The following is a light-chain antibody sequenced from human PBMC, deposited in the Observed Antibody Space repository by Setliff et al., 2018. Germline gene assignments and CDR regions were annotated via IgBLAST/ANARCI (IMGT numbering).Light chain of an antibody. CDR2: DVS. CDR1: TSDIGTYNY. Sequence: GSPGQSITISCSGTTSDIGTYNYVSWYQQYPGKAPKLVIYDVSNRPSGVSNRFSGSKSGNTASLTISGLQAEDEADYYCYSYTASTSYVFGTGTKVTVL. J-gene: IGLJ1*01. CDR3: YSYTASTSYV. V-gene: IGLV2-14*04.